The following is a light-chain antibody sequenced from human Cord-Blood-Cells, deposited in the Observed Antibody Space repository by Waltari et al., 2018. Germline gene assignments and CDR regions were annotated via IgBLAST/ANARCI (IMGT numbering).Light chain of an antibody. CDR1: SSDVGGYNY. CDR2: EVS. V-gene: IGLV2-14*01. J-gene: IGLJ1*01. Sequence: QSALTQPASVSGSPGQPITISCTGTSSDVGGYNYVPWYQQHPGKAPKLMIYEVSNRPSGVSNRFSGSKSGNTASLTISGLQAEDEADYYCSSYTSSSTRVFGTGTKVTVL. CDR3: SSYTSSSTRV.